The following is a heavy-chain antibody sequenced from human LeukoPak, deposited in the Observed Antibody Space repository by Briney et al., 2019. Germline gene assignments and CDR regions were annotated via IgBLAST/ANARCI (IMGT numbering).Heavy chain of an antibody. CDR3: ARGGGELLPIDY. J-gene: IGHJ4*02. Sequence: SETLSLTCTVSGGSISSYYWSWIRQPAGKGLXWIGRIYTSGSTNYNPSLKSRVTMSVDTSKNQFSLKLSSVTAADTAVYYCARGGGELLPIDYWGQGTLVTVSS. D-gene: IGHD1-26*01. CDR1: GGSISSYY. V-gene: IGHV4-4*07. CDR2: IYTSGST.